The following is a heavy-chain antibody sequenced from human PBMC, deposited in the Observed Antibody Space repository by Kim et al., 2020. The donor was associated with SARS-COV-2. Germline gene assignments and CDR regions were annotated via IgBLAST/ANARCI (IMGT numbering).Heavy chain of an antibody. D-gene: IGHD3-16*01. CDR1: GCSISSYY. CDR3: SGNRWGGVVVDFDY. CDR2: IYYSGGT. Sequence: SETLSLTCTVSGCSISSYYWSWIRQPPRKGLEWVGYIYYSGGTTYNAASKTRLTITVNTSKKQSSWKLTSMTAADTAGYYCSGNRWGGVVVDFDYWGQGT. J-gene: IGHJ4*02. V-gene: IGHV4-59*08.